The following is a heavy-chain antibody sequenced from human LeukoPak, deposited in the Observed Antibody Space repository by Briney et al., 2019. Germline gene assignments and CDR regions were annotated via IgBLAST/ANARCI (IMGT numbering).Heavy chain of an antibody. CDR2: INPNGGGT. Sequence: ASVKVSCKASGYTFTGYYMHCVRQAPGQGLEWMGWINPNGGGTNYAQKFQGRVTMTRDTSISTAYMELSRLRSDDTAVYYCARAEGWNYDPPLDYRGQGTLVTVSS. CDR1: GYTFTGYY. D-gene: IGHD1-7*01. CDR3: ARAEGWNYDPPLDY. V-gene: IGHV1-2*02. J-gene: IGHJ4*02.